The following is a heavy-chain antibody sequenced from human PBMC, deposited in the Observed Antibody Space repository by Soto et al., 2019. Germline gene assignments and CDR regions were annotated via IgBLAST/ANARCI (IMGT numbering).Heavy chain of an antibody. CDR3: ARDSYYYDSSGYYLYYFDY. CDR2: ISGSSSYI. CDR1: GFTFSSYS. D-gene: IGHD3-22*01. J-gene: IGHJ4*02. V-gene: IGHV3-21*01. Sequence: GGSLRLSWAASGFTFSSYSMNWVRQAPGKGLEWVSSISGSSSYIYYADSVKGRFTISRDNAKNSLYLQMNSLRAEDTAVYYCARDSYYYDSSGYYLYYFDYWGQGTLVTVSS.